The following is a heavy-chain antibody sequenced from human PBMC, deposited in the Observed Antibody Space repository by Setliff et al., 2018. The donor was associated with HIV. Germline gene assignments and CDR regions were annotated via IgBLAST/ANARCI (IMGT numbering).Heavy chain of an antibody. J-gene: IGHJ6*03. V-gene: IGHV1-46*01. D-gene: IGHD6-19*01. CDR2: IHPSGGST. CDR3: ARNPRIAVAGTDYYYYMDV. Sequence: ASVKVSCKASGYTFTSYYIHWVRQAPGQGLEWMGVIHPSGGSTSYAQSFQDRVTMTRDTSTNTVYMELSSLRSEDTAVYYCARNPRIAVAGTDYYYYMDVWGKGTTVTVSS. CDR1: GYTFTSYY.